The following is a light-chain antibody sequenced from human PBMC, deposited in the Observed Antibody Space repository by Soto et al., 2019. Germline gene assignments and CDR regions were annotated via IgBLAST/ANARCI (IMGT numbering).Light chain of an antibody. CDR3: QQANSFPLT. CDR1: QGISTY. J-gene: IGKJ4*01. Sequence: DIQMTQSPSSLSASVGDRVTITCRASQGISTYLNWSQQKPGKAPKLLIYAASSLQSGVPSRFSGSGSGTDFTLSISSLQPEDFATYFCQQANSFPLTFGGGTKVDIK. V-gene: IGKV1-12*01. CDR2: AAS.